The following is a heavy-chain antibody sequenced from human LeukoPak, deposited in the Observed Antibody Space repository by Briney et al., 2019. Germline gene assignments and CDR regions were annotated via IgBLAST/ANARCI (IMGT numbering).Heavy chain of an antibody. Sequence: PSETLSLTCTVSGGSMTNYYWSWIRQTPRKGLEWMGYIFYTGNTDYNPSLKSRPTISVDTSKNQFSLNLRSVTTADTGVYFCARGLVVGAGRFDPWGQGTLAIVSS. CDR2: IFYTGNT. CDR1: GGSMTNYY. V-gene: IGHV4-59*01. D-gene: IGHD3-22*01. J-gene: IGHJ5*02. CDR3: ARGLVVGAGRFDP.